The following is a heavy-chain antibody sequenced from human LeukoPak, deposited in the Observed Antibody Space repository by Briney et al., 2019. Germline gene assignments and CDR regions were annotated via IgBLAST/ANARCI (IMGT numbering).Heavy chain of an antibody. CDR3: ASPIGYSGYDQLDY. CDR1: GGTFSSYA. J-gene: IGHJ4*02. D-gene: IGHD5-12*01. Sequence: ASVKVSCKASGGTFSSYAISWVRQAPGQVLGWMGRIIPILGIANYAQKFQGRVAITADKSTSTAYMELSSLRSEDTAVYYCASPIGYSGYDQLDYWGQGTLVTVSS. V-gene: IGHV1-69*04. CDR2: IIPILGIA.